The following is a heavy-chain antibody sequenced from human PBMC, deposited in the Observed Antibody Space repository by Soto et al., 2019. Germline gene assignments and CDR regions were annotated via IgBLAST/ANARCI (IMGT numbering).Heavy chain of an antibody. Sequence: ASVKVSCKASGYSFATYGFSWVRQAPGQGLECVGWISAHNGDTHYSQKFQGRVTLTTDTSTNTGYMELRSLTSDDTAVYFCATEPIYYNDGSGYYPLGHWGQGTLVTSP. D-gene: IGHD3-22*01. CDR2: ISAHNGDT. J-gene: IGHJ4*02. CDR3: ATEPIYYNDGSGYYPLGH. V-gene: IGHV1-18*04. CDR1: GYSFATYG.